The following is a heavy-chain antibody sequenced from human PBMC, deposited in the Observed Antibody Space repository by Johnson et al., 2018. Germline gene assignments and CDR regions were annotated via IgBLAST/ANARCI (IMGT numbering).Heavy chain of an antibody. CDR3: ARAFNRGPLYWSSTDCHGRIPGY. D-gene: IGHD2-2*01. J-gene: IGHJ1*01. V-gene: IGHV3-13*01. Sequence: VQLVQSGGGLVQPGGSLRLSCAASGFTFSSYDMHWVRQATGKGLEWVSAIGTAGDTYYPGSVKGRFTISRDNSKNTLYLQMSSLRAEDTAVYYCARAFNRGPLYWSSTDCHGRIPGYWGQGTLVTVST. CDR1: GFTFSSYD. CDR2: IGTAGDT.